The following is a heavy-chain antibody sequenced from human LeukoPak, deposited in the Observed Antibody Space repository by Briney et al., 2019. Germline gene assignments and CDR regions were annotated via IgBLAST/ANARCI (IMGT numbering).Heavy chain of an antibody. D-gene: IGHD1-26*01. CDR1: GGSISSSSYY. CDR2: IYYSGST. V-gene: IGHV4-39*01. J-gene: IGHJ4*02. Sequence: SETLSLTCTVSGGSISSSSYYWGWLRQPPGKGLEWNGSIYYSGSTYYNPSLKSRVTISVDTSKNQFSLKLSSVTAADTAVYYCARHVGIVGATRKSLVGDFDYWGQGTLVTVSS. CDR3: ARHVGIVGATRKSLVGDFDY.